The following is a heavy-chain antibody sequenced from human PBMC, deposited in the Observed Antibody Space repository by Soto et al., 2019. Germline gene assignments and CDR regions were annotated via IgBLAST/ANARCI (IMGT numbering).Heavy chain of an antibody. CDR2: IYYSGST. D-gene: IGHD3-3*01. CDR1: GGSISSYY. J-gene: IGHJ5*02. CDR3: ARIGGVFAIFGVAKSSWFDP. Sequence: SETLSHTCTVSGGSISSYYWSWIRQPPGKGLEWIGEIYYSGSTNYNPSLKSRVTISVDTSKNQFSLKLSSVTAADTAVYYCARIGGVFAIFGVAKSSWFDPWGQGTLVTVSS. V-gene: IGHV4-59*12.